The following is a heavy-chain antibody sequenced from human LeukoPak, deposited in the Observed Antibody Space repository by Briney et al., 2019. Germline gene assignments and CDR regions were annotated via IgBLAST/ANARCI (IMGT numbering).Heavy chain of an antibody. CDR1: GFTFGDYA. CDR3: AREVRYNWNDVIWFDP. Sequence: GGSLRLSCTASGFTFGDYAMNWVRQAPGKGLEWVSYISSSGSSIYYADSVKGRFTISRDNAKNSLYLQMNSLRAEDTAVYYCAREVRYNWNDVIWFDPWGQGTLVTVSS. D-gene: IGHD1-20*01. CDR2: ISSSGSSI. V-gene: IGHV3-48*03. J-gene: IGHJ5*02.